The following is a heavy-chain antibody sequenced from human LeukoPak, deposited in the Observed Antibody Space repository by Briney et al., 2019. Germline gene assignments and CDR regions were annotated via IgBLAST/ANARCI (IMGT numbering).Heavy chain of an antibody. D-gene: IGHD3-10*01. CDR1: GFTFSSNA. CDR2: ISYDGNNK. CDR3: ARGQWFGSD. V-gene: IGHV3-30*07. Sequence: GGSLRLSCAASGFTFSSNAMHWVRQAPGKGLEWMAVISYDGNNKYYADSVKGRFTISRDNSKNTLYLQMNSLRAEDTAVYYCARGQWFGSDWGQGTLVTVSS. J-gene: IGHJ4*02.